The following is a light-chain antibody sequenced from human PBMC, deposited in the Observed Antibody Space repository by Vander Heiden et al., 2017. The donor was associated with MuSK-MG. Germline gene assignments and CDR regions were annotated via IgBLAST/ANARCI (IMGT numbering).Light chain of an antibody. CDR1: QDISNY. CDR3: QQDDNLPIT. J-gene: IGKJ5*01. V-gene: IGKV1-33*01. Sequence: DIQMTQSPSSLSASVGDRVTITCQASQDISNYLNWYQQKPGKAPKPLIYDASNLETGVPSRFSGSGSGTDFTFTISSLQPEDIATYYCQQDDNLPITCGQGTPMEIK. CDR2: DAS.